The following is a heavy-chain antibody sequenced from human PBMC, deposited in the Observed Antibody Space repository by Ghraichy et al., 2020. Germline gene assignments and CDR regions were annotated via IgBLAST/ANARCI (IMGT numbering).Heavy chain of an antibody. CDR3: AREAMTTVNEYYFDY. D-gene: IGHD4-11*01. Sequence: ESLNISCTVSGGSISSYYWSWIRQPPGKGLEWIGYIYYSGSTNYNPSLKSRVTISVDTSKNQFSLKLSSVTAADTAVYYCAREAMTTVNEYYFDYWGQGTLVTVSS. CDR1: GGSISSYY. CDR2: IYYSGST. V-gene: IGHV4-59*01. J-gene: IGHJ4*02.